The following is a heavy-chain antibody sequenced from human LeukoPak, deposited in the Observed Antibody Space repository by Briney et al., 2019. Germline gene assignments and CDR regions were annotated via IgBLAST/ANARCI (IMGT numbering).Heavy chain of an antibody. CDR2: IYTSGGT. V-gene: IGHV4-61*02. CDR1: GGSITNLDYY. D-gene: IGHD2-2*01. Sequence: SETLSLTCTVSGGSITNLDYYWTWIRQPAGKRLEWIGRIYTSGGTNYNPSLKSRVTMSVDKSKNQISLNLASLTAADTALYYCAGRGSSSGTFDIWGPGTFVTVSS. J-gene: IGHJ3*02. CDR3: AGRGSSSGTFDI.